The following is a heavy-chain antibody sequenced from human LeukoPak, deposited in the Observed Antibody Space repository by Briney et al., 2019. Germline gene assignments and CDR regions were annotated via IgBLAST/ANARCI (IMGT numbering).Heavy chain of an antibody. J-gene: IGHJ3*02. V-gene: IGHV5-10-1*04. CDR3: ARPFSDAFDI. CDR2: IAPSDSYT. Sequence: GESLKISCKGSGYSFTNYWINWVRQMPGKDLEWMGRIAPSDSYTNYSPSFQGQVTISADKSISTAYLQWSSLKASDTAMYYCARPFSDAFDIWGQGTMVTVSS. CDR1: GYSFTNYW.